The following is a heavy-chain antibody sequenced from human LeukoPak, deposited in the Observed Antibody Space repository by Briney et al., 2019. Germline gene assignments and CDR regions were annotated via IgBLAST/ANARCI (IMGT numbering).Heavy chain of an antibody. V-gene: IGHV5-51*01. J-gene: IGHJ4*02. D-gene: IGHD6-6*01. CDR1: GYSFTTFW. CDR3: ASTVRSSSPFDY. Sequence: GESLQISCKASGYSFTTFWIGWVRQMPGKGLEWMGIIYPGDSDTRYSPSFQGQVTISADKSISTAYLHWSSLQESDLALYYCASTVRSSSPFDYWGQGTLVTVSS. CDR2: IYPGDSDT.